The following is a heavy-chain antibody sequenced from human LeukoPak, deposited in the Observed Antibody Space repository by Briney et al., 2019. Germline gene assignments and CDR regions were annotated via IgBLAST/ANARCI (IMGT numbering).Heavy chain of an antibody. D-gene: IGHD3-9*01. V-gene: IGHV3-23*01. CDR1: GFTFSSYA. Sequence: GGSLRLSCAASGFTFSSYAMSWVRQAPGKGLEWVSAISGSGGSTYYADSAKGRFTISRDNSKNTLYLQMNSLRAEDTAVYYCAKHTDFDWFYRGWYFDYWGQGTLVTVSS. J-gene: IGHJ4*02. CDR2: ISGSGGST. CDR3: AKHTDFDWFYRGWYFDY.